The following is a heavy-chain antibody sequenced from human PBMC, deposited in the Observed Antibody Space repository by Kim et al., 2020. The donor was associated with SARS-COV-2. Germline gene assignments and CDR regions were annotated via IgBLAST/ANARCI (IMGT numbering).Heavy chain of an antibody. Sequence: GGSLRLSCAASGFTFSSYPLHWVRQASGKGLEWVAGIRSNANSYATGDAASGKCRITISRAESKHTAYLEMRGLKTEDTALYYCTIMPGMPSGFCYAFD. CDR1: GFTFSSYP. J-gene: IGHJ3*02. D-gene: IGHD1-1*01. V-gene: IGHV3-73*01. CDR2: IRSNANSYAT. CDR3: TIMPGMPSGFCYAFD.